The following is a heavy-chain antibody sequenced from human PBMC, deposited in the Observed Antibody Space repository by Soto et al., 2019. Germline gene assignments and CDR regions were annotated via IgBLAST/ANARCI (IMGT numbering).Heavy chain of an antibody. CDR2: IYYSGST. CDR1: GGSISSSSYY. J-gene: IGHJ4*02. Sequence: LSLTCTVSGGSISSSSYYWGWIRQPPGKGLEWIGSIYYSGSTYYNPSLKSRVTISVDTSKNQFSLKLSSVTAADTAVYYCARSQVVTTSPNFDYWVQGTLVTVSS. CDR3: ARSQVVTTSPNFDY. D-gene: IGHD2-2*01. V-gene: IGHV4-39*01.